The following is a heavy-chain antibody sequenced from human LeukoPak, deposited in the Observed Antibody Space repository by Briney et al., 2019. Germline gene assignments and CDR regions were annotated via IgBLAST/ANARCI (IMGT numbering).Heavy chain of an antibody. V-gene: IGHV3-30-3*01. D-gene: IGHD3-22*01. CDR1: GFTFSSYA. CDR2: ISYDGSNK. Sequence: AGRSLRLSCAASGFTFSSYAMHWVRQAPGKGLEWVAVISYDGSNKYYADSVKGRFTISRDNSKNTLYLQMNSLRAEGTAVYYCARKGYDSSGLSVPFDYWGQGTLVTVSS. CDR3: ARKGYDSSGLSVPFDY. J-gene: IGHJ4*02.